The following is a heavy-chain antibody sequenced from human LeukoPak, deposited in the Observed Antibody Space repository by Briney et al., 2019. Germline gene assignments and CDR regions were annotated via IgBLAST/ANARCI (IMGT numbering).Heavy chain of an antibody. CDR3: ATSVRVPYDMDV. CDR2: ISAYNGNT. V-gene: IGHV1-18*01. CDR1: GYTFSIYG. Sequence: GASVNLSCKASGYTFSIYGICWVRQAPGQGLEWVGWISAYNGNTNYTQNLQGRVTMTTDTSSRTANMVLRSLRSDDTAVYYCATSVRVPYDMDVWGQGTTVTVSS. J-gene: IGHJ6*02. D-gene: IGHD3-22*01.